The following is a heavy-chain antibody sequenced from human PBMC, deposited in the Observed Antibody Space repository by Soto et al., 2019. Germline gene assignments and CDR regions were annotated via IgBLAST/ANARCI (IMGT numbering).Heavy chain of an antibody. V-gene: IGHV1-3*01. CDR1: GYTFTSFA. D-gene: IGHD2-2*01. CDR2: INAGNGAT. Sequence: AASVKVSCKASGYTFTSFAINWVRQAPGQRLEWVGWINAGNGATTYSQNFQGRVTITRDTSANTASMELRSLRSEDTAVFYCARFCSSSLCYAAFDYWGQGTLVTVSS. J-gene: IGHJ4*02. CDR3: ARFCSSSLCYAAFDY.